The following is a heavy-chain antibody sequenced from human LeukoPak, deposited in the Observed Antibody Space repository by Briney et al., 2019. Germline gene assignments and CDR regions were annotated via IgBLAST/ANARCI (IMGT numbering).Heavy chain of an antibody. J-gene: IGHJ4*02. V-gene: IGHV4-4*07. CDR1: GGSISGYF. D-gene: IGHD5-12*01. CDR2: IYSSGSN. CDR3: AREPTSGREPTSGRPLDY. Sequence: SETLSLTCTVSGGSISGYFWTWIRQPAGKGLEWIGRIYSSGSNNYNPSLKSRATMSLDTSKNHFSLNLTSVTAADTAVYYCAREPTSGREPTSGRPLDYWGQGTLVTVSS.